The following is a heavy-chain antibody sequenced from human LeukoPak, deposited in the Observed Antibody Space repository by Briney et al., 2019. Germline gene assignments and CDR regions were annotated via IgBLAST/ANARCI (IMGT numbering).Heavy chain of an antibody. CDR3: ARGASYYYMDV. Sequence: SGGSLRLSCAASGFTFSSYSMNWVRQAPGKGLEWVSYISSSSSTIYYADSVKGRFTISRDNAKNSLYLQMNSLRAEDTAVYYCARGASYYYMDVWGKGTTVTVSS. CDR2: ISSSSSTI. V-gene: IGHV3-48*01. CDR1: GFTFSSYS. J-gene: IGHJ6*03.